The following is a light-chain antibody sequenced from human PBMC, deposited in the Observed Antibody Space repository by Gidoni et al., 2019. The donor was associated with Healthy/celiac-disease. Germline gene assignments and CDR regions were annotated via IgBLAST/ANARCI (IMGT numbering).Light chain of an antibody. Sequence: QSVRTQPPSVSGDPGQRVTHPCTGSSPNIGAGYDVHWYQQLPGTAPKLLIYGNSNRPSGVPDRFSGSKSGTSASLAITGLQAEDEADYYCQSYDSSSHVVFGGGTKLTVL. CDR2: GNS. V-gene: IGLV1-40*01. CDR1: SPNIGAGYD. J-gene: IGLJ2*01. CDR3: QSYDSSSHVV.